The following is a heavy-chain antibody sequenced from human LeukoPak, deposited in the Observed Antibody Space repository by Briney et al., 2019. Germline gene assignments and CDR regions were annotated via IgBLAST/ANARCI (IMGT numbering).Heavy chain of an antibody. CDR2: TYYSGTT. V-gene: IGHV4-39*01. CDR1: GGSIGSSSHY. D-gene: IGHD3-3*01. Sequence: RSSETLSLTCTVSGGSIGSSSHYWGWIRQPPGKGLERIGGTYYSGTTYYNLSLKSRVTMSVDTSKNQFSLKLSSVTAADTAVYYCARRPTRDYDFWSGYGTFDYWGQGSLVTVSS. J-gene: IGHJ4*02. CDR3: ARRPTRDYDFWSGYGTFDY.